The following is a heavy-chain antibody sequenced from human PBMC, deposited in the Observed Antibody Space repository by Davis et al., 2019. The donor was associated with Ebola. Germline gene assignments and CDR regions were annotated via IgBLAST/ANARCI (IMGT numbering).Heavy chain of an antibody. J-gene: IGHJ5*02. D-gene: IGHD6-25*01. Sequence: TLSPTCTVPGGSISSGGYYWSWIRQHPGKGLEWIGYIYYSGSTYYNPSLKSRVTISVDTSKNQFSLKLSSVTAADTAVYYCARAPVRLNWFDPWGQGTLVTVSS. CDR3: ARAPVRLNWFDP. CDR2: IYYSGST. CDR1: GGSISSGGYY. V-gene: IGHV4-31*03.